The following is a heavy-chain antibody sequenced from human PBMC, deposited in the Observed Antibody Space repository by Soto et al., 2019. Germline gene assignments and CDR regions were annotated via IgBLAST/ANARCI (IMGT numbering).Heavy chain of an antibody. D-gene: IGHD6-6*01. CDR2: IDPSDSYT. CDR3: QRYSSSFAMDV. Sequence: PGESLKISCKGHGSSFTSYWISWVRQMPGKGLEWMGRIDPSDSYTNYSPSFQGHVTISADQSISTAYRQWSSLKASDTAMYYCQRYSSSFAMDVWGQGTTGTVSS. V-gene: IGHV5-10-1*01. J-gene: IGHJ6*02. CDR1: GSSFTSYW.